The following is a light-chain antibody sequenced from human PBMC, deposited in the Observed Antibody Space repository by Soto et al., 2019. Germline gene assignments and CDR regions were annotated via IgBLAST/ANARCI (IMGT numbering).Light chain of an antibody. CDR1: QSISNL. V-gene: IGKV1-5*01. CDR3: QQYNSYS. J-gene: IGKJ1*01. Sequence: DIQMTQSPSTLPASVGDRVTITCRASQSISNLLAWYQQKTGTAPKLLIYHASTLESGVPSRFSGSGSGTELTLTIRSLQPDDFATYYCQQYNSYSFGQGTKVDIK. CDR2: HAS.